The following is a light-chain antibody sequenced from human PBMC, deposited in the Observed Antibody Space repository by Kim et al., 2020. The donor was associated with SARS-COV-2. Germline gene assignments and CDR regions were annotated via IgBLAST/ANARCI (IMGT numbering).Light chain of an antibody. V-gene: IGKV3-15*01. J-gene: IGKJ4*01. CDR2: GAS. Sequence: EIVMAQSPATLSVSPGERATLSCSSSQSVSTNLAWYQQKPGQAPRLLIHGASTRATGIPARFSGSGTGTEFTLTISSLQPEDFAVYYCQQYNNWPLTFGGGTKVDIK. CDR1: QSVSTN. CDR3: QQYNNWPLT.